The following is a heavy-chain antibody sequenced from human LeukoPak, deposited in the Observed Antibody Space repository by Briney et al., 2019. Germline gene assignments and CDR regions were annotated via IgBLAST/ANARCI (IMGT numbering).Heavy chain of an antibody. V-gene: IGHV3-48*03. CDR3: ARALWAVAGRGDYFDY. CDR1: GFTFSSYE. J-gene: IGHJ4*02. CDR2: ISSSGSTI. Sequence: GGSLRLSCAASGFTFSSYEMNWVRQAPGKGLEWVSYISSSGSTIYYADSVKGRFTISRDNAKNSLYLQMNSLRAEDTAVYYCARALWAVAGRGDYFDYWGQGTLVIVSS. D-gene: IGHD6-19*01.